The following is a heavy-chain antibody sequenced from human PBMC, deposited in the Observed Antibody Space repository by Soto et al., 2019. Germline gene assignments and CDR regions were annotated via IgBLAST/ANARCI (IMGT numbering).Heavy chain of an antibody. V-gene: IGHV3-23*01. CDR3: AKDRMSHNSVLDPFDV. CDR2: FGGGDDDT. Sequence: GGSLRLSCEASGFIFSNYAMSWVRQAPGKGLEWVSSFGGGDDDTYFADSVKGRFTMSRDNSKNTLSLQMNSLRVEDTAIYYCAKDRMSHNSVLDPFDVWGQGTMVTVSS. D-gene: IGHD2-15*01. CDR1: GFIFSNYA. J-gene: IGHJ3*01.